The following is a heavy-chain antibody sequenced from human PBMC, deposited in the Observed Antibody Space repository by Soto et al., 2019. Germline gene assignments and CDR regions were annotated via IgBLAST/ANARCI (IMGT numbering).Heavy chain of an antibody. V-gene: IGHV4-59*11. CDR1: AGSLSPHC. D-gene: IGHD1-26*01. Sequence: ENLRVTSTVSAGSLSPHCWSWVRLVLGKGLEWIGHIYYRGSTNYNRSLRSGSTISVDASKSQFSLKLNSVTTADTAVYYCARDGREASGMDVWGQGPKVT. J-gene: IGHJ6*02. CDR2: IYYRGST. CDR3: ARDGREASGMDV.